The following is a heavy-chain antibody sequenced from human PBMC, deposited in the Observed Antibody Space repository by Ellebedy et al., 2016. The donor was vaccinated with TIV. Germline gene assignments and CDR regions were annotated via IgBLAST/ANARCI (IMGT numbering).Heavy chain of an antibody. D-gene: IGHD1-26*01. J-gene: IGHJ4*02. CDR3: AKWRDSGIVGGITYYFDY. CDR1: GFTFSSYA. V-gene: IGHV3-23*01. Sequence: PGGSLRLSCGVSGFTFSSYAMSWVRQAPGKGLEWVSGISGSGGSTYYADSVKGRFTISRDNYKNTLYLQMNSLRADDTAVYYCAKWRDSGIVGGITYYFDYWGQGTLLTVSS. CDR2: ISGSGGST.